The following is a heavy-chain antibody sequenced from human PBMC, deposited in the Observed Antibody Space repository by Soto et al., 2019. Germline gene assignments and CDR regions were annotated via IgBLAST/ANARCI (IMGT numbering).Heavy chain of an antibody. Sequence: SETLSLTCAVYGGSFSGYYWSWIRQPPGKGLEWIGEINHSGSTNYNPSLKSRVTISVDTSKNQFSLKLSSVAAADTAVYYCAREGRGSSKRKVFYYYMDVWGKGTTVTVSS. CDR1: GGSFSGYY. D-gene: IGHD2-15*01. J-gene: IGHJ6*03. V-gene: IGHV4-34*01. CDR3: AREGRGSSKRKVFYYYMDV. CDR2: INHSGST.